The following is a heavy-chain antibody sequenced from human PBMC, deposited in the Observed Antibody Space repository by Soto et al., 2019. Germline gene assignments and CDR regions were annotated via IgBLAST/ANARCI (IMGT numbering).Heavy chain of an antibody. CDR2: IKSKTDGGTT. V-gene: IGHV3-15*01. CDR3: TIARPPYQLPTHYYYYYMDV. Sequence: GGSLRLSCAASGFTFSNAWMSWVRQAPGKGLEWVGRIKSKTDGGTTDYAAPVKGRFTISRDDSKNTLYLQMNSLKTEDTAVYYCTIARPPYQLPTHYYYYYMDVWGKGTTVTVSS. CDR1: GFTFSNAW. J-gene: IGHJ6*03. D-gene: IGHD2-2*01.